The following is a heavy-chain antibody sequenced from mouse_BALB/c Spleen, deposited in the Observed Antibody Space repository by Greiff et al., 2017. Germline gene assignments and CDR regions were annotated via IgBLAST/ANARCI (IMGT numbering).Heavy chain of an antibody. V-gene: IGHV5-6-5*01. D-gene: IGHD2-9*01. Sequence: EVQLVESGGGLVKPGGSLKLSCAASGFTFSSYAMSWVRQTPEKRLEWVASISSGGSTYYPDSVKGRFTISRDNARNILYLQMSSLRSEDTAMYYCARGLLWLRRDYYAMDYWGQGTSVTVSS. CDR2: ISSGGST. J-gene: IGHJ4*01. CDR3: ARGLLWLRRDYYAMDY. CDR1: GFTFSSYA.